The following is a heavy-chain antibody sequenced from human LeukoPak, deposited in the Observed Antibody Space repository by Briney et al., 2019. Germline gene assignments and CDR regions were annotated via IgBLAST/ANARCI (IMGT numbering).Heavy chain of an antibody. J-gene: IGHJ5*01. D-gene: IGHD2/OR15-2a*01. CDR3: ARINLWPGNWIDS. CDR1: GGSFGDHF. Sequence: SETLSLTCGLNGGSFGDHFWGWFRQSPGKGLEWIGEVNQRGTININPSLKSLVAISVETSKNQFSLKLTSVTAADTAVYYCARINLWPGNWIDSWGQGSLVTVSS. CDR2: VNQRGTI. V-gene: IGHV4-34*01.